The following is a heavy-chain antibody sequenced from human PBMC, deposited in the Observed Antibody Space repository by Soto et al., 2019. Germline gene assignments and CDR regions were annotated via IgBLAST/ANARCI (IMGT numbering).Heavy chain of an antibody. D-gene: IGHD4-4*01. CDR2: MYYSGSS. CDR3: ARHPRDDYNYGGSGIFDY. Sequence: QLQLQESGPGLVKPSETLSLTCSVSGGSISSRTFWWAWIRQPPGKGLEWIGDMYYSGSSYSSPSLKSRVSLSVDTSKNQLSLKLNSVTAADTAVYYCARHPRDDYNYGGSGIFDYWGQGTLVTVSS. J-gene: IGHJ4*02. V-gene: IGHV4-39*01. CDR1: GGSISSRTFW.